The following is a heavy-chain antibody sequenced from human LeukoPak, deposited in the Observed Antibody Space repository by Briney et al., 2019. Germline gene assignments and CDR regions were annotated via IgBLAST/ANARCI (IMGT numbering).Heavy chain of an antibody. V-gene: IGHV4-34*01. Sequence: TSETLSLTRAVYGETFSGHYWTWIRQPPGKGLEWIGEVNHSGSTNYNPSLRGRVTISEDTSKNQFSLKLSSVTAADTAVYYCARVSGYSADVWGKGTPVTVSS. CDR1: GETFSGHY. CDR3: ARVSGYSADV. D-gene: IGHD5-18*01. CDR2: VNHSGST. J-gene: IGHJ6*04.